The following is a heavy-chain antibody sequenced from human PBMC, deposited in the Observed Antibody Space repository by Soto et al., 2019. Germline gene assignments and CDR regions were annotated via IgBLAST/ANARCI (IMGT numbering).Heavy chain of an antibody. CDR3: ARDTDDFTIGAHEL. J-gene: IGHJ4*02. Sequence: QVQLVQSGAEVKRPGASVKVSCKASGYSFTGYYMLWVRQGPGQGLEWMGWIIPHSGETNYAQRFQTRVTLTSDTSISAAYMQLSGLTSDDTAVYYCARDTDDFTIGAHELWVQGNRVTVSS. D-gene: IGHD3-10*01. V-gene: IGHV1-2*02. CDR1: GYSFTGYY. CDR2: IIPHSGET.